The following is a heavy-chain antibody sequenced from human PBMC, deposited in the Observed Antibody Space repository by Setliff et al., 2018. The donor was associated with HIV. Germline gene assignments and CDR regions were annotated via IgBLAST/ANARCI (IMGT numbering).Heavy chain of an antibody. CDR2: IYKNGSS. J-gene: IGHJ4*02. CDR1: GGSISGTYY. D-gene: IGHD2-2*01. Sequence: SETLSLTCTVSGGSISGTYYWNWIRQPAGKGLEWVGRIYKNGSSNANPSLKSRVTMSVDASRNQFSLTLKSVTAADTAVYYCARADCTSTSCFFGLGGGFFDSWGRGALVTVSS. CDR3: ARADCTSTSCFFGLGGGFFDS. V-gene: IGHV4-4*07.